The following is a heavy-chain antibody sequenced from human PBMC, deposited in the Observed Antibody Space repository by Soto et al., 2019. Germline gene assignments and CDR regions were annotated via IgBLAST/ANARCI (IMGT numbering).Heavy chain of an antibody. V-gene: IGHV3-30*18. D-gene: IGHD6-19*01. Sequence: GGSLRLSCAASGSTFSSYGMHWVRQAPGKGLEWVAVILYDGSKKYYADSVKGRFTISRDNSKNALYLQMSSLRAEDTALYYCVKDGSSGWPYFDDMDVWGRGTTVTVSS. CDR2: ILYDGSKK. CDR3: VKDGSSGWPYFDDMDV. J-gene: IGHJ6*02. CDR1: GSTFSSYG.